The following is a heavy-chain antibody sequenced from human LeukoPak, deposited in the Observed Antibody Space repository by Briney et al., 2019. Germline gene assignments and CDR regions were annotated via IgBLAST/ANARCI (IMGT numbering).Heavy chain of an antibody. CDR1: GGSISSSSYY. CDR3: ARLRFGFDFDY. Sequence: TSETLSLTCTVSGGSISSSSYYWGWIRQPPGKGLEWIGSIYYSGSTYYNPSLKSRVTISVDTSKNQFSLKLSSVTAADTAVYYCARLRFGFDFDYWGQGTLVTVSS. V-gene: IGHV4-39*01. CDR2: IYYSGST. D-gene: IGHD3-10*01. J-gene: IGHJ4*02.